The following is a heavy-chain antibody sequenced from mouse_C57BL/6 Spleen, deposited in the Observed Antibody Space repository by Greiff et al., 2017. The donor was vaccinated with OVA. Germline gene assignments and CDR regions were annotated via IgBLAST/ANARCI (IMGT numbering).Heavy chain of an antibody. Sequence: EVQGVESGGGLVKPGGSLKLSCEASGFTFSSYAMSWVRQTPEKRLEWVATISAGGSYTYYTDNVKGRFTISRDNAKNNLYRQSSQLNSDDTAMYDCARDGGWVLGYWGQGTTLTFSS. V-gene: IGHV5-4*01. CDR3: ARDGGWVLGY. CDR1: GFTFSSYA. CDR2: ISAGGSYT. J-gene: IGHJ2*01. D-gene: IGHD2-3*01.